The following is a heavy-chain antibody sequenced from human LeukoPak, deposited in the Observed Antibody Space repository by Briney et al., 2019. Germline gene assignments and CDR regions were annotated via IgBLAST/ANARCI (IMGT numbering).Heavy chain of an antibody. J-gene: IGHJ4*02. CDR2: ISYDGSNK. D-gene: IGHD2-15*01. CDR1: GFTFSSYA. Sequence: PGGSLRLSCAASGFTFSSYAMHWVRQAPGKGLEWVAVISYDGSNKYYADSVKGRFTISRDNSKNTLYLQMNSLRAGDTAVYYCAKDPRVVAATPLFDYWGQGTLVTVSS. CDR3: AKDPRVVAATPLFDY. V-gene: IGHV3-30*04.